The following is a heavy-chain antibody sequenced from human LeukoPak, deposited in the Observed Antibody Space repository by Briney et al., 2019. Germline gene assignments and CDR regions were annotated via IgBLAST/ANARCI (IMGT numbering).Heavy chain of an antibody. V-gene: IGHV1-2*02. Sequence: ASVRVSCKASGYTFTGYYMHWVRQAPGQGLEWMGWINPNSGGTNYAQKFQGRVTMTRDMSTSTVYMELSSLRSEDTAVYYCARDHADILTGSYYYYMDVWGKGTTVTVSS. D-gene: IGHD3-9*01. CDR3: ARDHADILTGSYYYYMDV. CDR1: GYTFTGYY. J-gene: IGHJ6*03. CDR2: INPNSGGT.